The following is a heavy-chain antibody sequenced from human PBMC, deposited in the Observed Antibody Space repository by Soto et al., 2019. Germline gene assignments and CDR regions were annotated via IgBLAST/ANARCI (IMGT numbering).Heavy chain of an antibody. V-gene: IGHV3-23*01. D-gene: IGHD2-2*01. CDR1: VFTFSSYA. J-gene: IGHJ4*02. CDR2: ISGSGGST. CDR3: AKANYCSSTSCSYFDY. Sequence: PGGSLRLSCAASVFTFSSYAMSWVRQAPGKGLEWVSAISGSGGSTYYADSVKGRFTISRDNSKNTLYLQMNSLRAEDTAVYYCAKANYCSSTSCSYFDYWGQGTLVTVSS.